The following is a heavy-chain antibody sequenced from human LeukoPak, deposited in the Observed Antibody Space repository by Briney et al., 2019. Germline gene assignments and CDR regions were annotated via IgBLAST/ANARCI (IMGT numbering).Heavy chain of an antibody. D-gene: IGHD3-10*01. V-gene: IGHV1-8*01. CDR1: GYTFTSHD. J-gene: IGHJ6*02. CDR3: ARGLVRGRFDRDV. CDR2: MNPNSGNT. Sequence: PGASVKVSCKASGYTFTSHDVDWVRQATGQGLEWMGWMNPNSGNTGYAQKFQGRVTKTRDTSISTVYVELSSLTSEDTAVYYCARGLVRGRFDRDVWGQGTTATVSS.